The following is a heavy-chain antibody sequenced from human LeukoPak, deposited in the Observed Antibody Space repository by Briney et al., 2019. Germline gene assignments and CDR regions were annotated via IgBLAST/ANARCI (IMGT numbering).Heavy chain of an antibody. CDR1: GYTFTSYY. CDR3: ARDCTNGVCYIGSYGMDV. J-gene: IGHJ6*02. V-gene: IGHV1-46*01. CDR2: INPSGGST. D-gene: IGHD2-8*01. Sequence: ASVKVSCKASGYTFTSYYMHWVRQAPGQGLEWMGIINPSGGSTSYAQKFQGRVTMTRDTSTSTVYMELSSLRSEDTAVYYCARDCTNGVCYIGSYGMDVWGQGTTVTVSS.